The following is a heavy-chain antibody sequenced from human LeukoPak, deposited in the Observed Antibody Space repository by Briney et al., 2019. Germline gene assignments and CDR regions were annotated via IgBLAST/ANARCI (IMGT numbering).Heavy chain of an antibody. J-gene: IGHJ4*02. V-gene: IGHV4-39*01. CDR1: GDSVRNDSYY. CDR2: SSHAGNT. D-gene: IGHD2-2*01. CDR3: ARHNAPRRVGFDF. Sequence: MASETLSLTCSVSGDSVRNDSYYWGWIRQPPGKGLEWVACSSHAGNTWYNPSLESRLSISVDTSKNQFSLKFSSVTAADTALYWCARHNAPRRVGFDFWGQGILVTVSS.